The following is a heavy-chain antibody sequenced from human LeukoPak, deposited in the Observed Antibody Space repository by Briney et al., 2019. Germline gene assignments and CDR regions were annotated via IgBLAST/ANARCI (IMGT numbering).Heavy chain of an antibody. V-gene: IGHV1-2*02. D-gene: IGHD3-10*01. CDR2: INPNSGGT. J-gene: IGHJ4*02. CDR1: GYTFTSYA. Sequence: GASVKVSCKASGYTFTSYAMHWVRQAPGQGLEWMGWINPNSGGTNYAQKFQGRVTMTKDTSISTAYMELSRLRSDDTAVYYCARDPRRITMVRGVMGVDDYWGQGTLVTVSS. CDR3: ARDPRRITMVRGVMGVDDY.